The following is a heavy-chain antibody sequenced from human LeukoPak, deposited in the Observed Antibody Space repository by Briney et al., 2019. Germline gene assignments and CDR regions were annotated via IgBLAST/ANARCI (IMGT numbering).Heavy chain of an antibody. CDR2: ISGSSSNI. D-gene: IGHD1-7*01. V-gene: IGHV3-48*03. Sequence: GGSLRLSCAASGFTFSSYEMNWVRQAPGKGLEWISYISGSSSNIYYADSVKGRFTISRDNAKNSLYLQMNSLRAEDTGVYYCARRTGTTDKTGFDPWGQGTLVTVSS. J-gene: IGHJ5*02. CDR3: ARRTGTTDKTGFDP. CDR1: GFTFSSYE.